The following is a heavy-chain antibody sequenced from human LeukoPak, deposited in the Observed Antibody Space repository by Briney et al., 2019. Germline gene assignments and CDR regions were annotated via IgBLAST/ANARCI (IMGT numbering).Heavy chain of an antibody. CDR2: IYYSVST. CDR3: ARDLAMTYAFDT. D-gene: IGHD5-18*01. J-gene: IGHJ3*02. V-gene: IGHV4-59*12. Sequence: SETVSLTCTVSGGSISSYYWSCIRQPPGKGLEWIGYIYYSVSTNYNPSLKSRVTISVDTSKNQFSLKLSSVTAADTAVYYCARDLAMTYAFDTWGQGTMVTVSS. CDR1: GGSISSYY.